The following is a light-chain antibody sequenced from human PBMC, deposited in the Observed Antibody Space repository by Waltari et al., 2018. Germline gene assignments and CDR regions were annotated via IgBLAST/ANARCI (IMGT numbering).Light chain of an antibody. J-gene: IGKJ1*01. CDR2: FGS. V-gene: IGKV2-28*01. CDR1: QSLLDRNGYNL. Sequence: DIAVTQSPLSLPVTPGEPASISFRSSQSLLDRNGYNLLDWYLQKPGQSPQLLIYFGSHRASGVPDRFSGSGSGRDFTLKISRVEAEDVGVYYCMQALQTPWTFGQGTKVEIK. CDR3: MQALQTPWT.